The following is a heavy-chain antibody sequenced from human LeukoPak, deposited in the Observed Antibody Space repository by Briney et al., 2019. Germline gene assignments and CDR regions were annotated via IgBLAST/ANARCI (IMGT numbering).Heavy chain of an antibody. V-gene: IGHV4-4*02. CDR2: IHQSGST. J-gene: IGHJ4*02. D-gene: IGHD5-24*01. CDR1: GGPFSSSNW. Sequence: SEALSFTCAVSGGPFSSSNWWSWVRRPPGKGLEWIGQIHQSGSTNCNPSLQSRVTISVDKSKNQFSLKLTSVTAADTAVYYCAGEGYNSGSAFDYWGQGTLVTVSS. CDR3: AGEGYNSGSAFDY.